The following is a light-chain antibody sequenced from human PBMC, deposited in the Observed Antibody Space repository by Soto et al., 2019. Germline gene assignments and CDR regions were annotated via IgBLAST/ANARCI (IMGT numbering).Light chain of an antibody. CDR3: QQYNNWPLT. V-gene: IGKV1-33*01. CDR2: DAS. CDR1: QDIRNS. J-gene: IGKJ4*01. Sequence: DIQMTQSPSSLSASVGDRVTITCQASQDIRNSLNRYQQKPGKAPKLLIYDASNLETGVPSSFSGSGSGTEFTLTISSLQSEDFAVYYCQQYNNWPLTFGGGTKVDIK.